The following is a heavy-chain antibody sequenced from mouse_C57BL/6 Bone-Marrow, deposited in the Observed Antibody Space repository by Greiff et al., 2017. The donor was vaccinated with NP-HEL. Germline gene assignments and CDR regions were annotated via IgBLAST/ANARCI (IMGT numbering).Heavy chain of an antibody. V-gene: IGHV15-2*01. CDR3: ARQQGGGYSNYPFAY. J-gene: IGHJ3*01. CDR2: ILPSIGRT. D-gene: IGHD2-5*01. CDR1: DSEVFPIAY. Sequence: QVQLQQSGSELRSPGSSVKLSCKDFDSEVFPIAYMSWVRQKPGHGFEWIGGILPSIGRTIYGEKFEDKATLDADTLSNTAYLELNSLTSEDSAIYYCARQQGGGYSNYPFAYWGQGTLVTVSA.